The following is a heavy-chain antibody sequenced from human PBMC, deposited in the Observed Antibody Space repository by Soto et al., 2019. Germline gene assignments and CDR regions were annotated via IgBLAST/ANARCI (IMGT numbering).Heavy chain of an antibody. D-gene: IGHD2-2*01. Sequence: EVQLVESGGGLVQPGGSLRLSCAASGFTFSSYWMSWVRQAPGKGLEWVANIKQDGSEKYNVDSVKGRFTISRDNAKNSLYLQMNSLRAEDTAVYYCARISNYYYYGMDVWGQGTTVTVSS. CDR3: ARISNYYYYGMDV. CDR2: IKQDGSEK. J-gene: IGHJ6*02. V-gene: IGHV3-7*05. CDR1: GFTFSSYW.